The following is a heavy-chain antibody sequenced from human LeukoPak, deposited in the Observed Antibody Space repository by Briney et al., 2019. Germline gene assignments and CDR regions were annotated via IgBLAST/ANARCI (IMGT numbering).Heavy chain of an antibody. CDR3: ARDYGRSRDYGMDV. J-gene: IGHJ6*02. CDR1: GFTLSNYW. CDR2: INADGSSA. V-gene: IGHV3-74*01. D-gene: IGHD3-10*01. Sequence: GGSLRLSCAASGFTLSNYWMHWVRQAPGKGLVWVSRINADGSSASYADSVKGRFTISRDNAKNTLYLQKNSLRAEDTAMYYCARDYGRSRDYGMDVWGQGTTVTVSS.